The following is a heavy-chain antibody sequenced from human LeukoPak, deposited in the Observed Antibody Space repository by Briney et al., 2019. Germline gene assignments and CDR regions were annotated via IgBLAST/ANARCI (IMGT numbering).Heavy chain of an antibody. J-gene: IGHJ6*03. V-gene: IGHV4-30-4*08. D-gene: IGHD3-3*01. CDR2: IYYSGST. Sequence: PSQTLSLTCTVSGGSISSGDYYWSWIRQPPGKGLEWIGYIYYSGSTYYNPSLKSRVTISVDTSKNQFSLKLSSVTAADTAVYYCARRSLGVSAPVLYYYYYMDVWGKGTTVTVSS. CDR3: ARRSLGVSAPVLYYYYYMDV. CDR1: GGSISSGDYY.